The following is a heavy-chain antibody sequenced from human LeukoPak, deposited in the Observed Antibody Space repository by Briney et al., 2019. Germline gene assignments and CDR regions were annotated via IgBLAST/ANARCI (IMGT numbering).Heavy chain of an antibody. Sequence: GGSLRLSCAASGFTFGSYAMSWVRQAPGKGLEWVSAISGSGGSTCYADSVKGRFTISRDNSKNTLYLQMNSLRAEDTAVYYCAKDMRGGAWFGELYPSNWFDPWGQGTPVTVSS. J-gene: IGHJ5*02. CDR3: AKDMRGGAWFGELYPSNWFDP. CDR2: ISGSGGST. D-gene: IGHD3-10*01. CDR1: GFTFGSYA. V-gene: IGHV3-23*01.